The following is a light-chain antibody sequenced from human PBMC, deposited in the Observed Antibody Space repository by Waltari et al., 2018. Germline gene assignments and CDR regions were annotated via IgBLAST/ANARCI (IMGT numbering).Light chain of an antibody. CDR3: QQYNNWPPVT. J-gene: IGKJ4*01. CDR2: GAS. V-gene: IGKV3-15*01. Sequence: EIVMTQSPATLSVSQGESAPLSCRASQSISSNLAWYQQKPGQAPRLLIYGASTRATGIPARFSGSGSGTDFTLTISSLQSEDFAVYYCQQYNNWPPVTFGGGTKVEIK. CDR1: QSISSN.